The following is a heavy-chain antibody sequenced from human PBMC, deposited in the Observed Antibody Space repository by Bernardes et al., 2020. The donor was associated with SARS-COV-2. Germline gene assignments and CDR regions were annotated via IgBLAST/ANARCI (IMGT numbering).Heavy chain of an antibody. CDR2: IYSSAST. J-gene: IGHJ4*02. CDR3: ARLFLYGVTSHFDF. V-gene: IGHV4-4*07. D-gene: IGHD3-10*01. CDR1: DIISHS. Sequence: SETLSLTCTVSDIISHSWRWIRQPAGKGLELIGRIYSSASTNYNPSLKSRVTMSIDTSKHQFSLKLNSVTAADTAVYYCARLFLYGVTSHFDFCGQGTLVNVSS.